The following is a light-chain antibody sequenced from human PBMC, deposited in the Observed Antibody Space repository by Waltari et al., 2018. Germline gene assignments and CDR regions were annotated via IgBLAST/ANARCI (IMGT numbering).Light chain of an antibody. CDR3: QQGSILPLT. CDR2: DTS. J-gene: IGKJ4*01. Sequence: EVVLTQSPVTLSLPAGERATLSSRASERVSNYLAWYQQKPGQSPRLLIYDTSKRATGIPARFSGSGYGTDFTLTINNLEAEDFALYYCQQGSILPLTFGGGTNVEIK. V-gene: IGKV3-11*01. CDR1: ERVSNY.